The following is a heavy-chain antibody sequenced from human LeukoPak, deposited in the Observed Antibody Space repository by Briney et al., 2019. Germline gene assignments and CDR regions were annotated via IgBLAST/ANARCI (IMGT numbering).Heavy chain of an antibody. CDR3: ARSGYYYGSGSHFDY. V-gene: IGHV3-53*01. Sequence: GGSLRLSCAASGFTVSSNYMSWVRQAPGKGLEWVSVIYSGGSTYYADSVKGQFTISRDNSKNTLYLQMNSLRAEGTAVYYCARSGYYYGSGSHFDYWGQGTLVTVSS. CDR1: GFTVSSNY. D-gene: IGHD3-10*01. CDR2: IYSGGST. J-gene: IGHJ4*02.